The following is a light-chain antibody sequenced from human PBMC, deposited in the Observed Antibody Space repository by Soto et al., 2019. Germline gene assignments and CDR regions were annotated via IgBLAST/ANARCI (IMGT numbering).Light chain of an antibody. CDR2: DVS. CDR3: CSLAGGNIFRV. Sequence: QSALTQPRSVSGSPGQSVTISCTGTSSDVGADNYVSWYQHHPGKAPKFIIFDVSSRPSGVPDRFSGSKSGNTAYLTISGLQAEDEADYYCCSLAGGNIFRVFGGGTKLTVL. CDR1: SSDVGADNY. V-gene: IGLV2-11*01. J-gene: IGLJ2*01.